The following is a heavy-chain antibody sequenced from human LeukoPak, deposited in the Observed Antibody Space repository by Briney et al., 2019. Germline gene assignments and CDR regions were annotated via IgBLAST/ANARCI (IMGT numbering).Heavy chain of an antibody. Sequence: PGGSLRLSCAASGFTFSSYAMSWVRQAPGKGLEWVSAISGNGGSTYYADSVKGRFTISRDNSKNTLYLQMNSLRAEDTAVYYCAKGSSNSEVSTDYWGQGTLVTVSS. CDR2: ISGNGGST. CDR1: GFTFSSYA. V-gene: IGHV3-23*01. CDR3: AKGSSNSEVSTDY. D-gene: IGHD4-11*01. J-gene: IGHJ4*02.